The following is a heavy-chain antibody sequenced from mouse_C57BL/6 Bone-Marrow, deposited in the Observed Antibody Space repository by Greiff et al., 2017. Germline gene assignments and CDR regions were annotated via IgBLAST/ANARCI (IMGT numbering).Heavy chain of an antibody. D-gene: IGHD2-5*01. J-gene: IGHJ1*03. CDR3: ARHRVTTYWYFDV. V-gene: IGHV5-2*01. Sequence: EVKLMESGGGLVQPGESLKLSCESNEYEFPSHDMSWVRKTPEKRLELVAAINSDGGSTYYPDTMERRFIISRDNTKKTLCLQISSLRSEDTALYYCARHRVTTYWYFDVWGTGTTVTVSS. CDR2: INSDGGST. CDR1: EYEFPSHD.